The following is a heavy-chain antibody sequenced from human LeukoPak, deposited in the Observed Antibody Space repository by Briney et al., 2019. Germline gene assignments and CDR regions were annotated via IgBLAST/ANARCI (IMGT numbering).Heavy chain of an antibody. CDR1: GYRLSDYY. D-gene: IGHD2-8*01. CDR2: ITYRGTHL. CDR3: ARGGSEAVYGVPDC. Sequence: PGGSLRLSCVCSGYRLSDYYMSWVRQAPGKGLQQISYITYRGTHLYYADSVKGRFTVSRDNARNTLYLEINSLQVEHTPVYYCARGGSEAVYGVPDCWGQGMMVIVSS. V-gene: IGHV3-11*01. J-gene: IGHJ4*02.